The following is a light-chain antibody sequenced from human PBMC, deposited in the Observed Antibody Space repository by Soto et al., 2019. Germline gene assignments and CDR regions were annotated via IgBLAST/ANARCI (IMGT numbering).Light chain of an antibody. CDR1: QTVTRNY. V-gene: IGKV3D-20*02. Sequence: EIVLTQSPGTLSLSPGERATLSCRASQTVTRNYLAWHQQKPGQTPRLLVYGASSRATGIPDRFSGSGSGTDFTLTITSLEPEDFAVYSCQQRSDWPITFGQGTRLEIK. CDR3: QQRSDWPIT. CDR2: GAS. J-gene: IGKJ5*01.